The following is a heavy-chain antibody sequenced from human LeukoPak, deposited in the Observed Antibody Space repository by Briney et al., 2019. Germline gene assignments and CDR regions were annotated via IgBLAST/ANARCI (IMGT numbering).Heavy chain of an antibody. Sequence: SETLSLTCAVYDESFSGYYCSWIRQPPRKGLEWIGEIDHSGSTNYDPSLQSRVTISVDTSKNQFSLKVSSVSAADTAVYYCARGNRPYGEHEAFDIWGHGTTVTVSP. V-gene: IGHV4-34*01. J-gene: IGHJ3*02. CDR1: DESFSGYY. CDR3: ARGNRPYGEHEAFDI. D-gene: IGHD3-10*01. CDR2: IDHSGST.